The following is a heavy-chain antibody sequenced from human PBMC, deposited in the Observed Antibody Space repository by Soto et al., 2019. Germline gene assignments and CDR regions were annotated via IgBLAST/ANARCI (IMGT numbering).Heavy chain of an antibody. D-gene: IGHD2-2*01. Sequence: QVQLVESGGGVVQPGRSLRLSCAASGFTFSSYGMHWVRQAPGKGLEWVAVIWHDESNKFYADSVKGRFTVSRDISKNTLYLQMDSLNAEDTAVYYCARFSTTWEFDSWGQGTLVTVSS. CDR1: GFTFSSYG. CDR3: ARFSTTWEFDS. CDR2: IWHDESNK. V-gene: IGHV3-33*03. J-gene: IGHJ4*02.